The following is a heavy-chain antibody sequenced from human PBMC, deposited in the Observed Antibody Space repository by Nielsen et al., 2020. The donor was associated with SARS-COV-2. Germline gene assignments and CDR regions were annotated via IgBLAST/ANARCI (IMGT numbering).Heavy chain of an antibody. CDR3: ARDGGLYYYDSSGLFDY. D-gene: IGHD3-22*01. J-gene: IGHJ4*02. CDR1: GGSFSGYY. V-gene: IGHV4-34*01. Sequence: SETLSLTCAVYGGSFSGYYWSWIRQPPGKGLEWIGEINHSGSTNYNPSLKSRVTISVDTSKNQFSLKLSSVTAADTAVYYCARDGGLYYYDSSGLFDYWCQGTLVTVSS. CDR2: INHSGST.